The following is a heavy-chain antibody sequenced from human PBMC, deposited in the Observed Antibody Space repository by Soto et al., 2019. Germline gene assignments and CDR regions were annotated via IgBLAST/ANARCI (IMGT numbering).Heavy chain of an antibody. J-gene: IGHJ4*02. V-gene: IGHV1-18*01. D-gene: IGHD3-3*01. CDR1: GYTFTSYG. CDR2: ISAYNGNT. CDR3: ARDSHVTIFGVFHDY. Sequence: QVQLVQSGAEVKKPGASVKVSCKASGYTFTSYGISWVRQAPGQGLEWMGWISAYNGNTNYAQKLQGRVTMTPDTSTSTAYMELRSLRSDDTAVYYCARDSHVTIFGVFHDYWGQGTLVTFSS.